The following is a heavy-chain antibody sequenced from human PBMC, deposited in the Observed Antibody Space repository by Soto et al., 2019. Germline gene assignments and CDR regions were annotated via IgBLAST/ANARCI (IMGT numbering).Heavy chain of an antibody. D-gene: IGHD3-10*01. CDR1: GFSLTTSGVG. J-gene: IGHJ4*02. CDR3: AHRPIYGSGSHFDY. V-gene: IGHV2-5*02. CDR2: IYWDDDK. Sequence: QITLKESGPTLVKPTQTLTLTCTFSGFSLTTSGVGVGWIRQPPGKALEWLALIYWDDDKRYSPSLQSRLTIXTXTXXNQVILTMTNMDPVDTATYYCAHRPIYGSGSHFDYWGQGTLVTVSS.